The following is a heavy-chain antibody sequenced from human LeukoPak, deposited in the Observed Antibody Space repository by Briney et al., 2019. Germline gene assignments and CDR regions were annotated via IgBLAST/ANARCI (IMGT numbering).Heavy chain of an antibody. CDR3: ARVITGTTG. Sequence: GGSLRLSCAASGFTFSSYAMSWVRQAPGKGLEWVSYISSSSSTIYYADSVKGRFTISRDNAKNSLYLQMNSLRAEDTAVYYCARVITGTTGWGQGTLVTVSS. J-gene: IGHJ4*02. V-gene: IGHV3-48*01. CDR2: ISSSSSTI. D-gene: IGHD1-14*01. CDR1: GFTFSSYA.